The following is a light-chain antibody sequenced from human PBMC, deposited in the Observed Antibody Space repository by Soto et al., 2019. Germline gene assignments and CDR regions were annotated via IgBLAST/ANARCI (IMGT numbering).Light chain of an antibody. CDR2: GAS. CDR3: QQYNNWPWT. V-gene: IGKV3-15*01. Sequence: EVVMTQSPATLSVSPGERATLSCRASQSILTNLAWYQQEPGQAPRLLIYGASTRATGIPARFSGSESGTEFTLTISSLQSEDFAVYYCQQYNNWPWTFGQGTTGDIK. CDR1: QSILTN. J-gene: IGKJ1*01.